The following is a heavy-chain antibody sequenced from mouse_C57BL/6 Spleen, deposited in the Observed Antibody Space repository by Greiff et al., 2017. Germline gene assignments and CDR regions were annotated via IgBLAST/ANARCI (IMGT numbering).Heavy chain of an antibody. CDR1: GYTFTSYW. CDR2: IYPGSGST. Sequence: QVQLQQPGAELVKPGASVKMSCKASGYTFTSYWITWVKQRPGQGLEWIGDIYPGSGSTNYNEKFKSKATLTVDTSSSTAYMQLSSLTSEDSAVYYCARVNYYGSTGYFDVWGTGTTGTVSS. D-gene: IGHD1-1*01. J-gene: IGHJ1*03. CDR3: ARVNYYGSTGYFDV. V-gene: IGHV1-55*01.